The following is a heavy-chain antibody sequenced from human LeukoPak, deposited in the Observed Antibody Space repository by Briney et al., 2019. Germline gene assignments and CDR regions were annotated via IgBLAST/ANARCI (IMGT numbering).Heavy chain of an antibody. CDR3: ATPYYDFWSGYSS. D-gene: IGHD3-3*01. CDR2: IIPIFGTA. J-gene: IGHJ4*02. CDR1: GGTFSSYA. V-gene: IGHV1-69*05. Sequence: VKVSCKASGGTFSSYAISWVRQAPGQGLEWMGRIIPIFGTANYAQKFQGRVTITTDESTSTAYMELSSLRSEDTAVYYCATPYYDFWSGYSSWGQGTLVTVSS.